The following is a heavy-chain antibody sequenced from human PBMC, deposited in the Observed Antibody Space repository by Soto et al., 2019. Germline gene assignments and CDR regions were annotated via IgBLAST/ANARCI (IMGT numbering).Heavy chain of an antibody. CDR3: ARELISSSWYREYFDY. Sequence: GGSLRLSCAASGFTLSSYAMHWVRQAPGKGLEWVAVISYDGSNKYYADSVKGRFTISRDNSKNTLYLQMNSLRAEDTAVYYCARELISSSWYREYFDYWGQGTLVTVSS. CDR1: GFTLSSYA. J-gene: IGHJ4*02. D-gene: IGHD6-13*01. V-gene: IGHV3-30-3*01. CDR2: ISYDGSNK.